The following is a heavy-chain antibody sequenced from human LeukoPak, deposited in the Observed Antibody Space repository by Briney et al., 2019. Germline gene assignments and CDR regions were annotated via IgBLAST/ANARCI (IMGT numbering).Heavy chain of an antibody. Sequence: SETLSLTCTVSGGSITSSYWTWLRQPPGKGLELIGFFYYSGSTNYNASLTSRGTISLDTSKNQCSLRLTSVTAADTAMYYCARARYGSTNCPYYFDYWGQGTLVTVSS. CDR3: ARARYGSTNCPYYFDY. V-gene: IGHV4-59*01. CDR2: FYYSGST. J-gene: IGHJ4*02. D-gene: IGHD2-2*01. CDR1: GGSITSSY.